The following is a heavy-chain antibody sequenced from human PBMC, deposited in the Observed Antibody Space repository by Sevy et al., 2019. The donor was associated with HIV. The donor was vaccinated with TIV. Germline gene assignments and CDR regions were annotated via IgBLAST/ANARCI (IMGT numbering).Heavy chain of an antibody. CDR2: IWFDGSNK. J-gene: IGHJ6*02. CDR3: AKAVADSNYYYGLDV. V-gene: IGHV3-33*06. CDR1: GFTFSTYS. D-gene: IGHD6-19*01. Sequence: GGSLRLSCAASGFTFSTYSMHWVRQAPGKGLEWVALIWFDGSNKYYADSVKGRFTISRDNSKNTLYLQMNSLRAEDTAVYYCAKAVADSNYYYGLDVWAQGTLVTVSS.